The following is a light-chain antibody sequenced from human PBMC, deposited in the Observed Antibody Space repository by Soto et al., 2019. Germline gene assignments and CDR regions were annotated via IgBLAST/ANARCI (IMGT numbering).Light chain of an antibody. CDR2: GSS. Sequence: EVVLTQSPGTLSLSPGERATLSCRASQSVSNNYFAWYQQKPGQAPRLLIFGSSDRATGIPDRFSGSGSGTDFTLTFSRLEAEDFAVYYCHQYGSSPPYTFGQGTKREIK. V-gene: IGKV3-20*01. CDR3: HQYGSSPPYT. J-gene: IGKJ2*01. CDR1: QSVSNNY.